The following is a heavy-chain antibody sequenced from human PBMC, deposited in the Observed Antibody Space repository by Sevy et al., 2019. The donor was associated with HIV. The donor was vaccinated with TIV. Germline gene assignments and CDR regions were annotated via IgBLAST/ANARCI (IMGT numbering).Heavy chain of an antibody. CDR1: GYTFTGYY. CDR2: INPNSGGT. Sequence: ASVKVSCKASGYTFTGYYMHWVRQAPGQGLEWMGWINPNSGGTNYAQKFQGRVTMTRDTSISTAYMEQSRLRSDDTAVYYCARDLLAVAGTPPFYYYYGMDVWGQGTTVTVSS. D-gene: IGHD6-19*01. CDR3: ARDLLAVAGTPPFYYYYGMDV. J-gene: IGHJ6*02. V-gene: IGHV1-2*02.